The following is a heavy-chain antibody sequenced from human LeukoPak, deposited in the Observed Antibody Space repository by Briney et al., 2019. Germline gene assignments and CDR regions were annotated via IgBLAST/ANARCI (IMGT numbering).Heavy chain of an antibody. J-gene: IGHJ4*02. D-gene: IGHD2-15*01. CDR1: GDSVSSNSAA. CDR2: TYYRSKWYN. CDR3: ARERYCSGGSCITPVPFDY. Sequence: SQTLSLTCAISGDSVSSNSAAWNWIRQSPSRGLEWLGRTYYRSKWYNDYAVSVKSRITINPDTSKNQFSLQLNSVTPEDTAVYYCARERYCSGGSCITPVPFDYWGQGTLVTVSS. V-gene: IGHV6-1*01.